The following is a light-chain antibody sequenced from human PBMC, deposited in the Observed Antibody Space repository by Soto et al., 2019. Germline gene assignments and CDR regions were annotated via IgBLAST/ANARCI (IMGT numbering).Light chain of an antibody. CDR1: ATNIGRNH. Sequence: QSVLTQPPSASGTPGQRVTISCSGGATNIGRNHVYWYQQFPGVAPRLLIYRNNQRPSGVPDRISGSKSGTSASLAISGLRAEDEAGYYCATWDDSLSGHVVFGGGTKLTVL. V-gene: IGLV1-47*01. J-gene: IGLJ2*01. CDR3: ATWDDSLSGHVV. CDR2: RNN.